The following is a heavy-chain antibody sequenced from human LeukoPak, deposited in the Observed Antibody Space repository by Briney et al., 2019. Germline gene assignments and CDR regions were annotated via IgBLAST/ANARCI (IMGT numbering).Heavy chain of an antibody. CDR1: GFTFDDYA. CDR2: ISWNSGSI. CDR3: AKDSSEDYYDSSGPLLDY. V-gene: IGHV3-9*01. Sequence: PGGSLRLSCAASGFTFDDYAMHWVRQAPGKGLEWVSGISWNSGSIGYVDSVKGRFTISRDNAKNSLYLQMNSLRAEDTALYYCAKDSSEDYYDSSGPLLDYWGQGTLVTVSS. D-gene: IGHD3-22*01. J-gene: IGHJ4*02.